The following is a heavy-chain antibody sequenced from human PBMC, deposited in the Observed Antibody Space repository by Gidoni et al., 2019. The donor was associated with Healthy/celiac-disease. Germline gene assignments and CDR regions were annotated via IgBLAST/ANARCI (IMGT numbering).Heavy chain of an antibody. J-gene: IGHJ6*02. V-gene: IGHV1-2*02. Sequence: QVQLVHSGAEVKKPGASVKVSCTASGSTFTGYYMHWVRQAPGQGLEWMGWINPNSGGTNYEQKFQGRVTMTRDTSISTAYMELSRLRSDDTAVYYCARSSGSYYDYYYYGMDVWGQGTTVTVSS. CDR1: GSTFTGYY. D-gene: IGHD1-26*01. CDR2: INPNSGGT. CDR3: ARSSGSYYDYYYYGMDV.